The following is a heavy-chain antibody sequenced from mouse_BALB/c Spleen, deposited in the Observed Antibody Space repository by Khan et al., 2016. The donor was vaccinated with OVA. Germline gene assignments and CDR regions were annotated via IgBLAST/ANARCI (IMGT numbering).Heavy chain of an antibody. CDR2: IWSAGST. CDR1: GFSLTNYS. CDR3: ARRGYDYGRGAWFAY. D-gene: IGHD2-4*01. Sequence: QMQLEESGPGLVQPSQSLSITCTVSGFSLTNYSVHWVRQSPGKGMEWLGVIWSAGSTDYNAAFISRLSISKDNSRSQVFFNMNSLQPNDTAIYDCARRGYDYGRGAWFAYWGQGTLVTVSA. V-gene: IGHV2-2*02. J-gene: IGHJ3*01.